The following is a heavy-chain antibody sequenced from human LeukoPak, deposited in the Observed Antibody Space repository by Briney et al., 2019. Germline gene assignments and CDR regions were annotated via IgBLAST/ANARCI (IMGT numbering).Heavy chain of an antibody. Sequence: PGGSLRLSCAASGFTFSSYAMSWVRQAPGKGLERVSAISGSGGSTYYADSVKGRFTISRDNSKNTLYLQMNSLRAEDTAVYYCAKNGLLWFGESHNWFDPWGQGTLVTVSS. CDR1: GFTFSSYA. CDR2: ISGSGGST. CDR3: AKNGLLWFGESHNWFDP. V-gene: IGHV3-23*01. D-gene: IGHD3-10*01. J-gene: IGHJ5*02.